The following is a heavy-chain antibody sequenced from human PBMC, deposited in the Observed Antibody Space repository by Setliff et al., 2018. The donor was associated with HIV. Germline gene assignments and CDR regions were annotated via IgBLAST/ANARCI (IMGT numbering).Heavy chain of an antibody. Sequence: SETLSLTCTVSGGSISSYYWSWIRQPPGKGLEWIGYINTSGTTNYNPSLKSRVTISVDTSKNQFSLKLSSETAADTAVYFCARQTYYYDNSGHNWFDPWGQGTLVTVSS. CDR3: ARQTYYYDNSGHNWFDP. J-gene: IGHJ5*02. CDR1: GGSISSYY. D-gene: IGHD3-22*01. V-gene: IGHV4-4*09. CDR2: INTSGTT.